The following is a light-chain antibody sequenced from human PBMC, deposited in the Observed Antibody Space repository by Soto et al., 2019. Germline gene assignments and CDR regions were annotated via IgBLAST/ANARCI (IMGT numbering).Light chain of an antibody. CDR1: SSDIGTYNL. J-gene: IGLJ1*01. Sequence: QSALTQPASVSGSPGQSITISCTGSSSDIGTYNLVSWYQQQPGKAPRLVIYEVSGRPSGVSVRFSGSKSGNTASLTISGLQVDDEGDYYCSSYTKTSPAYVFGTGTKVTVL. CDR3: SSYTKTSPAYV. CDR2: EVS. V-gene: IGLV2-14*01.